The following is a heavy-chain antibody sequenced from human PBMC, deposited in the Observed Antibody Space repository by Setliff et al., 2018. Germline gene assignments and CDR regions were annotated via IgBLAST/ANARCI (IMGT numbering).Heavy chain of an antibody. Sequence: SETLSLTCTVSGGSITSGSFYWSWIRQPAGKKLEWIGRIYTSGSTNYNPSLKSRVTISVDMSKNQFSLKLGSVTAADTAVYYCARESYYYYMDVWGKGTTVTVSS. CDR3: ARESYYYYMDV. J-gene: IGHJ6*03. V-gene: IGHV4-61*02. CDR1: GGSITSGSFY. CDR2: IYTSGST.